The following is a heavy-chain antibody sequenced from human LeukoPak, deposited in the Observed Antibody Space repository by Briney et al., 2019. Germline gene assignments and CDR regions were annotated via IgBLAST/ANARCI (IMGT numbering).Heavy chain of an antibody. CDR1: GCSFTSYW. J-gene: IGHJ6*03. D-gene: IGHD2-15*01. CDR3: ARRVAAVKYYYYYYMDV. V-gene: IGHV5-51*01. Sequence: GESLKISCKGSGCSFTSYWIGWVRQMPGKGLEWMGIIYPGDSDTRYSPSFQGQVTISADKSISTAYLQWSSLKASDAAMYYCARRVAAVKYYYYYYMDVWGKGTTVTVSS. CDR2: IYPGDSDT.